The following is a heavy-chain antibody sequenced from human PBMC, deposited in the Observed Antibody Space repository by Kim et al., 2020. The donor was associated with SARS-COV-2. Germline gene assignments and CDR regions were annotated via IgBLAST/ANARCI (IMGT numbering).Heavy chain of an antibody. Sequence: YYADSVKGRFTISRDNSKNTLYLQMNSRRAEDTAVYYCAKSRDGYVPFDYWGQGTLVTVSS. J-gene: IGHJ4*02. D-gene: IGHD5-12*01. V-gene: IGHV3-30*02. CDR3: AKSRDGYVPFDY.